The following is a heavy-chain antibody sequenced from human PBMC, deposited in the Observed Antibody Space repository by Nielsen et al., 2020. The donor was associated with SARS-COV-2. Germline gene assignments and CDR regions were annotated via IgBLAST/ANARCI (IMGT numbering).Heavy chain of an antibody. CDR3: ATANSGNYFHPFDY. V-gene: IGHV3-30*09. D-gene: IGHD2/OR15-2a*01. CDR1: GFTFSSHA. Sequence: GGSLRLSCAASGFTFSSHAMHWVRQAPGKGLEWVAVLSYDGSNKSYGGSVRGRFAISRENSKNTLYLQMNSLRVEDTAVYYCATANSGNYFHPFDYWGQGTLVTVSS. CDR2: LSYDGSNK. J-gene: IGHJ4*02.